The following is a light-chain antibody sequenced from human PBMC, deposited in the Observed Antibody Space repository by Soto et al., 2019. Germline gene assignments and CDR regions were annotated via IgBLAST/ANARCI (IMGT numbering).Light chain of an antibody. Sequence: ENVLTQSPGTLSLSPGGRATLSCRSGQSVTSNNLAWYQQKPGQAPRLLIYGTSSRAAGIPDRFSGRGPGTDFTLTISRLEPEDFAMYYCQQYGTSPSIIFGQGTRLEIK. CDR2: GTS. J-gene: IGKJ5*01. CDR1: QSVTSNN. CDR3: QQYGTSPSII. V-gene: IGKV3-20*01.